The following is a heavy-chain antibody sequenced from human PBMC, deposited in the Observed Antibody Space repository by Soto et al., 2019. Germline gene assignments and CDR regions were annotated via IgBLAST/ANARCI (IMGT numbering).Heavy chain of an antibody. Sequence: QVQLVQSGAEVKKPGSSVKVSCKASGGTFSSYTITWVRQAPGQGLEWMGRIIPILGIANYAQKFQGRVTITAEKSTGKAYIELSSLRSEDTAVYYWLNIPHHWGQGTLVTVSS. CDR1: GGTFSSYT. V-gene: IGHV1-69*02. CDR3: LNIPHH. CDR2: IIPILGIA. J-gene: IGHJ5*02.